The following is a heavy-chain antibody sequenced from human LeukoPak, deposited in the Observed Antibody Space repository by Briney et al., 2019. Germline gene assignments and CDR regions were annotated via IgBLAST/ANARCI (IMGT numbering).Heavy chain of an antibody. D-gene: IGHD2-15*01. CDR2: ISYDGSNK. CDR3: AREGDCSGGSCYGTFFDY. CDR1: GFTFSSYS. Sequence: GGSLRLSCVASGFTFSSYSMSWVRQAPGKGLEWVAVISYDGSNKYYADSVKGRFTISRDNSKNTLYLQMNSLRAEDTAVYYCAREGDCSGGSCYGTFFDYWGQGTLVTVSS. V-gene: IGHV3-30*03. J-gene: IGHJ4*02.